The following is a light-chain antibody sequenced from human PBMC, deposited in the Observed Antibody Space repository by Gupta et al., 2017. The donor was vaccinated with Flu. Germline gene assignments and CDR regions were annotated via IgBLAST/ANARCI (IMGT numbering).Light chain of an antibody. CDR2: KAS. Sequence: DIQMTQSPSTLPESVGDRVTITCRASQSISSWLAWYQQKPGKAPKLLIYKASSLESGVPSRFSGSGSGTEFTLTISSLQPDDFATYYCQQYNSYGFTFGPGTKVDIK. CDR1: QSISSW. CDR3: QQYNSYGFT. J-gene: IGKJ3*01. V-gene: IGKV1-5*03.